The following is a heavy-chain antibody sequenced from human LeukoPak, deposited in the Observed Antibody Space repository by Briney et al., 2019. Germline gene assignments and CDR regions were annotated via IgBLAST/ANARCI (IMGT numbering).Heavy chain of an antibody. CDR1: DGSISSSSYY. CDR2: MFYSGST. D-gene: IGHD6-13*01. V-gene: IGHV4-39*01. Sequence: SETLSLTCTVSDGSISSSSYYWGWIRQPPGKGLEWIGSMFYSGSTYYNPSLKSRVTISVDTSKNQFSLKLSSVTAADTAVFYCARSPYGSSWYYFDYWGQGILVTVSS. CDR3: ARSPYGSSWYYFDY. J-gene: IGHJ4*02.